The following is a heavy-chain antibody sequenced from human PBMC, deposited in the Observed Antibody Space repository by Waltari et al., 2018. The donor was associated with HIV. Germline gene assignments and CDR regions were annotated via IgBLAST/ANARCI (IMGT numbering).Heavy chain of an antibody. D-gene: IGHD3-10*01. V-gene: IGHV4-59*01. Sequence: QVQLQESGPGLLKPSETLSLTCSVSGDSMTSYYWAWIRPPPGKGLEWIGYIYSSGSASYSPSLQSRLTISVDTSKNQFSLKLSSVTAADTAVYYCARYGSGHRHFGYWGQGTLVIVSS. J-gene: IGHJ4*02. CDR3: ARYGSGHRHFGY. CDR1: GDSMTSYY. CDR2: IYSSGSA.